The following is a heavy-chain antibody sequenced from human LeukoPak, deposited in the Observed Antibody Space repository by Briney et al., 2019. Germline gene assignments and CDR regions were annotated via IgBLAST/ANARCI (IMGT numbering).Heavy chain of an antibody. CDR3: ARDCKPFLLTGPLDGMDV. D-gene: IGHD3-9*01. V-gene: IGHV1-18*01. CDR2: ISAYNGNT. Sequence: ASVKVSCKASGYTFTRYGISWVRQAPGQRLELMGWISAYNGNTNYAQKLQGRVTMTTDTSTSTAYMELRSLRSDDTAVYYCARDCKPFLLTGPLDGMDVWGQGTTVTVSS. CDR1: GYTFTRYG. J-gene: IGHJ6*02.